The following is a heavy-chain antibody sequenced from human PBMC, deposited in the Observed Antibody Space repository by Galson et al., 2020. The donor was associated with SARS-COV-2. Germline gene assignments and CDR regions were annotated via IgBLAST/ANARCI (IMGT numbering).Heavy chain of an antibody. CDR2: IYYSGST. J-gene: IGHJ4*02. CDR3: ARHHRHDYGGNSLEEGQFDY. Sequence: ASETLSLTCTVSGGSISSSSYYWGWIRQPPGKGLEWIGSIYYSGSTYYNPSLKSRVTISVDTSKNQFSLKLSSVTAADTAVYYCARHHRHDYGGNSLEEGQFDYWGQGTLVTVSS. D-gene: IGHD4-17*01. V-gene: IGHV4-39*01. CDR1: GGSISSSSYY.